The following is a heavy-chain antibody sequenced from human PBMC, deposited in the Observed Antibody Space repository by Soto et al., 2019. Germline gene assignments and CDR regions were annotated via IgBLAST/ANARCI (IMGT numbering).Heavy chain of an antibody. J-gene: IGHJ4*02. Sequence: QVQLVQSGAEVKKPGASVKVSCKASGYTFTSYGISWVRQAPGQALEWMGWISAYNGNTNYAQKLQGRVTMTTDTSTSTAYMELRSLRSDDTAVYYCAREHPAFYSGDVDFDYWGQGTMVTVSS. CDR1: GYTFTSYG. CDR2: ISAYNGNT. V-gene: IGHV1-18*01. CDR3: AREHPAFYSGDVDFDY. D-gene: IGHD1-26*01.